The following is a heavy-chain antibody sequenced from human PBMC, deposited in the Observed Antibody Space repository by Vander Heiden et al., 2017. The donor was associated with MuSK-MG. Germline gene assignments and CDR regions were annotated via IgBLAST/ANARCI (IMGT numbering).Heavy chain of an antibody. Sequence: QVQLVESGGGVVQPGRSLRLSCAASGFTFSSYAMHWVRQAPGKGLEWVAVISDDGSNKYYADSVKGRFTISRDNSKNTLYLQMNRLRAEDTAVYYCARDGDWRGSGVAFDIWGQGTMVTVSS. J-gene: IGHJ3*02. CDR1: GFTFSSYA. CDR2: ISDDGSNK. D-gene: IGHD2-21*02. CDR3: ARDGDWRGSGVAFDI. V-gene: IGHV3-30*01.